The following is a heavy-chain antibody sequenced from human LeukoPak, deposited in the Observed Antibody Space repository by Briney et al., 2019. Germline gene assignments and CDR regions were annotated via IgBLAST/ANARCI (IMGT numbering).Heavy chain of an antibody. Sequence: GGSLRLSCAASGITFSSYAMHWVRQAPGKGLEWVAVISYDGSNKYYADSVKGRFTISRDNSKNTLYLQMDSLRAEDTAVYYCARDRGYYYDSSGYQDWGQGTLVTVSS. V-gene: IGHV3-30-3*01. CDR1: GITFSSYA. J-gene: IGHJ4*02. CDR3: ARDRGYYYDSSGYQD. D-gene: IGHD3-22*01. CDR2: ISYDGSNK.